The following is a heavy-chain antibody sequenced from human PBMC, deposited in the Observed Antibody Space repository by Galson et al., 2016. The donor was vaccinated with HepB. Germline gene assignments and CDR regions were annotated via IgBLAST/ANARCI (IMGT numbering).Heavy chain of an antibody. D-gene: IGHD1-26*01. Sequence: TLSLTCSVYGGSFSDHYWSWIRQPPGKGLEWIGEINHSGNTNYNPSLKSRVTISVDTSKNQFSLRLSSMTAADTAVFYCATSPPLNSGTYYYFDYWGQGTLVTVSS. V-gene: IGHV4-34*01. CDR1: GGSFSDHY. CDR2: INHSGNT. J-gene: IGHJ4*02. CDR3: ATSPPLNSGTYYYFDY.